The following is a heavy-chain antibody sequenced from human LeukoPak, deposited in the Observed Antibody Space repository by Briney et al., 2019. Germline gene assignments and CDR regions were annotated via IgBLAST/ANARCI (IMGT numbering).Heavy chain of an antibody. CDR1: GYTFTSYY. CDR3: ARDQRVPIFGVVVDY. D-gene: IGHD3-3*01. J-gene: IGHJ4*02. Sequence: ASVKVSCKASGYTFTSYYMHWVRQAPGQGLEGRGLINPSGGSTSYAQKFQGRVTMTRDTSTSTAYMELSSLRSEDTAVYYCARDQRVPIFGVVVDYWGQGTLVTVSS. CDR2: INPSGGST. V-gene: IGHV1-46*01.